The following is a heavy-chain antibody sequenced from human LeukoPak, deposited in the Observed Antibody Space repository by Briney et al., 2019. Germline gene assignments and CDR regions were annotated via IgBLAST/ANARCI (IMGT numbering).Heavy chain of an antibody. Sequence: GGSLRLSCAASGFTFSNAWMSWVRQAPGKGLEWVGRIKSKTDDGTTDYAAPVKGRFTISRDDSKNTLYLQMNSLKTEDTAVYYCTTDYHGDYVDPLYYYGMDVWGKGTTVTVSS. D-gene: IGHD4-17*01. CDR3: TTDYHGDYVDPLYYYGMDV. V-gene: IGHV3-15*01. CDR1: GFTFSNAW. J-gene: IGHJ6*04. CDR2: IKSKTDDGTT.